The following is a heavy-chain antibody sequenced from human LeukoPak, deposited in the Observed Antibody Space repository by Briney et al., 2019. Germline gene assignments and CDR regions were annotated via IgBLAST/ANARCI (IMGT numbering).Heavy chain of an antibody. CDR1: GFTFSSYW. V-gene: IGHV3-23*01. Sequence: GESLRLSCAASGFTFSSYWMSWVRQAPGKGLEWVSAISGSGGSTYYADSVKGRFTISRDNSKNTLYLQMNSLRAEDTAVYYCAKDPIWFGEPDAFDIWGQGTMVTVSS. J-gene: IGHJ3*02. CDR3: AKDPIWFGEPDAFDI. D-gene: IGHD3-10*01. CDR2: ISGSGGST.